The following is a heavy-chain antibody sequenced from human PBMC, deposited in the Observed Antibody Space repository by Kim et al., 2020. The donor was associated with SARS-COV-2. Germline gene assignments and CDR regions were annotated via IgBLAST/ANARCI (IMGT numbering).Heavy chain of an antibody. V-gene: IGHV4-34*01. CDR3: ARGFLINYYDSSGYYYDYY. CDR1: GGSFSGYY. CDR2: INHSGST. Sequence: SETLSLTCAVYGGSFSGYYWSWIRQPPGKGLEWIGEINHSGSTNYNPSLKSRVTISVDTSKNQFSLKLSSVTAADTAVYYCARGFLINYYDSSGYYYDYYWGQGTLVTVSS. D-gene: IGHD3-22*01. J-gene: IGHJ4*02.